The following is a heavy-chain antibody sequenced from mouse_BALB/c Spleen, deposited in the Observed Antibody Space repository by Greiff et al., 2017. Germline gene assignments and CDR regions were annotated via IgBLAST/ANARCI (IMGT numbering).Heavy chain of an antibody. CDR2: IDTYYGGT. CDR1: GYSFTGYN. V-gene: IGHV1-39*01. Sequence: EVQLQQSGPELEKPGASVKISCKASGYSFTGYNMNWVKQSNGKSLEWIGNIDTYYGGTSYNQKFKGKATLTVDKSSSTAYMQLKSLTSEDSAVYYCARSGDYGSSRDDYYAMDYWGQGTSVTVSS. J-gene: IGHJ4*01. CDR3: ARSGDYGSSRDDYYAMDY. D-gene: IGHD1-1*01.